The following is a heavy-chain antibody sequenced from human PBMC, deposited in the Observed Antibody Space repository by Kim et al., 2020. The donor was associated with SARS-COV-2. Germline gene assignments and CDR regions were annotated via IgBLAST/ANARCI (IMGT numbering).Heavy chain of an antibody. CDR3: ARGRITMIVVFHACDI. CDR1: GGSIRSGGYY. D-gene: IGHD3-22*01. J-gene: IGHJ3*02. CDR2: IYSSKST. Sequence: SETLSLTCTVSGGSIRSGGYYWSWIRQHAGKGLEWVGYIYSSKSTNYNPSLKSRVTISVDTSKNQFSLKLSSVTAADTAVYYCARGRITMIVVFHACDIWARETVVRV. V-gene: IGHV4-31*03.